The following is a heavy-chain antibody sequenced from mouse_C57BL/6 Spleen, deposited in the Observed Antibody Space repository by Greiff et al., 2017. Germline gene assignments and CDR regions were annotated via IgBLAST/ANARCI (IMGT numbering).Heavy chain of an antibody. CDR3: ARGTAQATTWFAY. J-gene: IGHJ3*01. CDR1: GYTFTSYW. CDR2: IDPSDSYT. V-gene: IGHV1-50*01. D-gene: IGHD3-2*02. Sequence: QVQLQQPGAELVKPGASVKLSCKASGYTFTSYWMQWVKQRPGQGLEWIGEIDPSDSYTNYNQKFKGKATLTVDTSSSTASMQLSSLTSEDSAVYYCARGTAQATTWFAYWGQGTLVTVSA.